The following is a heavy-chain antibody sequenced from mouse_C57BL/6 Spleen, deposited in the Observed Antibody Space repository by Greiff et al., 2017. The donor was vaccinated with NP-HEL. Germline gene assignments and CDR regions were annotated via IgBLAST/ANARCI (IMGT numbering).Heavy chain of an antibody. Sequence: EVQLVESEGGLVQPGSSMKLSCTASGFTFSDYYMAWFRQVPEKGLEWVANINYDGSSTYYLDSLKSRFIISRDNAKNILYLQMSSLKSEDTATYYCARVGERGGYFDYWGQGTTLTVSS. CDR3: ARVGERGGYFDY. CDR1: GFTFSDYY. CDR2: INYDGSST. J-gene: IGHJ2*01. V-gene: IGHV5-16*01.